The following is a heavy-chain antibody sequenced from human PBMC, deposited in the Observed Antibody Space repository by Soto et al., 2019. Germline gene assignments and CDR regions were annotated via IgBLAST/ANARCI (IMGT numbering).Heavy chain of an antibody. V-gene: IGHV4-39*01. CDR3: ARHIRGNSCMDV. Sequence: SETQSLTCTVSGGSISSNSDYWGWIRQPPGKGLEWIGSIYYSGSAYYNPSLKSRVTMSVDTSKNQLSLKLSSVTAADTAVYYCARHIRGNSCMDVWGQGTTVTVSS. CDR2: IYYSGSA. CDR1: GGSISSNSDY. J-gene: IGHJ6*02. D-gene: IGHD2-21*01.